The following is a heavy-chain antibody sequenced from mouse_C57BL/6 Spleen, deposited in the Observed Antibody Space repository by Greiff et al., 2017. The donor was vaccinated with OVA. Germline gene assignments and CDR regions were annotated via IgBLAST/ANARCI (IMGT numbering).Heavy chain of an antibody. V-gene: IGHV1-47*01. CDR3: ARSYYGSSWDWYFDV. CDR1: GYTFTTYP. D-gene: IGHD1-1*01. Sequence: VQGVESGAELVKPGASVKMSCKASGYTFTTYPIEWMKQNHGKSLEWIGNFHPYNDDTKYNEKFKGKATLTVEKSSSTVYLELSRLTSDDSAVYYCARSYYGSSWDWYFDVWGTGTTVTVSS. CDR2: FHPYNDDT. J-gene: IGHJ1*03.